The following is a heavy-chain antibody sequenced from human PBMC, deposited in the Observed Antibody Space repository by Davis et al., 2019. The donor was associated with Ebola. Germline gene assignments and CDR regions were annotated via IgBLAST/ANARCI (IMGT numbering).Heavy chain of an antibody. CDR2: ISGRGGNT. Sequence: GGSLRLSCAASGFTFSSYAMHWVRQAPGKGLEWVSTISGRGGNTYYADSVRGRFTISRDNSKNTLSLQMNSLRAEDTAVYYCAKGGGTSSSDFRRNWGQGTLVTVSS. CDR1: GFTFSSYA. D-gene: IGHD6-6*01. J-gene: IGHJ4*02. V-gene: IGHV3-23*01. CDR3: AKGGGTSSSDFRRN.